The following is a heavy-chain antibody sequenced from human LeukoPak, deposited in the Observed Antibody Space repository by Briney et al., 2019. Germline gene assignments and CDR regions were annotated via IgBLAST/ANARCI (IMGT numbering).Heavy chain of an antibody. CDR2: SNACNGNT. CDR1: GYTFTSYA. J-gene: IGHJ5*02. CDR3: ARDRRIVVVPAALSYWFDP. Sequence: ASVKVSCKPSGYTFTSYAMHWVRQAAGQRLEWMGWSNACNGNTKYSQKFHGRVTITRDTSASTAYMELSSLRSEDTAVYYCARDRRIVVVPAALSYWFDPWGQGTLVTVSS. D-gene: IGHD2-2*01. V-gene: IGHV1-3*01.